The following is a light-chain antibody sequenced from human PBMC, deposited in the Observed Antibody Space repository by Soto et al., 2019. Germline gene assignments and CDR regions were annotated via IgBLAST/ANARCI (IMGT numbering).Light chain of an antibody. V-gene: IGLV2-14*01. CDR2: EVN. J-gene: IGLJ1*01. CDR3: TSYTSSSTRV. CDR1: SSDVGGYNY. Sequence: QSVLTQPPSASGSPGQSVAISCTGTSSDVGGYNYVSWYQQHPGKAPKLMIYEVNNRPSGVSNRFSGSKSGNTASLTISGLQAEDEADYYCTSYTSSSTRVFGSGTKVTV.